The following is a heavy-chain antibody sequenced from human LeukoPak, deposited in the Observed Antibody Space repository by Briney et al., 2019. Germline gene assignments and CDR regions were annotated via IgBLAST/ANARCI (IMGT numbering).Heavy chain of an antibody. CDR2: INHSGST. V-gene: IGHV4-34*01. CDR1: GGPFSSYY. J-gene: IGHJ3*02. D-gene: IGHD6-13*01. CDR3: ARGDAILSAASPFNI. Sequence: PSETLSLTCVVYGGPFSSYYWSWIRQPPGKGLEWIGEINHSGSTTYNPSLKSRVDISVDWSRNQFFLTLNSVTAADTAVYYCARGDAILSAASPFNIWGQGTMVTVSS.